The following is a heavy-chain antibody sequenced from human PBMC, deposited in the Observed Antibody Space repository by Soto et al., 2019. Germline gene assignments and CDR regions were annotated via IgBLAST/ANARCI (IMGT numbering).Heavy chain of an antibody. J-gene: IGHJ3*02. CDR3: AREQGLVVVTARGLLNSLDI. CDR1: GDSVSSNSAA. V-gene: IGHV6-1*01. D-gene: IGHD2-21*02. CDR2: TYYRSKWYN. Sequence: PSQTLSLTCAISGDSVSSNSAAWNWIRQSPSRGLEWLGRTYYRSKWYNDYAVSVKSRITINPDTSKNQFSLQLNSVTPEDTAVYYCAREQGLVVVTARGLLNSLDIWGQGTIVTVSS.